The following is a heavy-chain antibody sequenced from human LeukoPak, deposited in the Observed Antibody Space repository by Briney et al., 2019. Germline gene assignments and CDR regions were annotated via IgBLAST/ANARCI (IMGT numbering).Heavy chain of an antibody. J-gene: IGHJ5*02. CDR3: ARGWGNYDSWSGYHKSRLGWFDP. D-gene: IGHD3-3*01. CDR2: INHSGST. Sequence: SETLSLTCAVYGGSFSGYYWSWIRQPPGKGLEWIGEINHSGSTNYNPSLKSRVTISVDTSKNRFSLKLSSVTAADTAVYYCARGWGNYDSWSGYHKSRLGWFDPWGQGTLVTVSS. V-gene: IGHV4-34*01. CDR1: GGSFSGYY.